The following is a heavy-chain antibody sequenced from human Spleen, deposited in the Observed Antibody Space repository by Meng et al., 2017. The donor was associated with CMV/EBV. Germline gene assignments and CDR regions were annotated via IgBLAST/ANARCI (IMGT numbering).Heavy chain of an antibody. V-gene: IGHV3-74*01. Sequence: GESLKISCAASGFTFSSYWMHWVRQAPGKGLVWVSRINSDGSSTSYADSVKGRFTISRDNAKNTLYLQMNSRRAEDTAVYYCAKVRAFRYCSSTSCYSGAFDIWGQGTMVTVSS. CDR2: INSDGSST. CDR1: GFTFSSYW. D-gene: IGHD2-2*02. J-gene: IGHJ3*02. CDR3: AKVRAFRYCSSTSCYSGAFDI.